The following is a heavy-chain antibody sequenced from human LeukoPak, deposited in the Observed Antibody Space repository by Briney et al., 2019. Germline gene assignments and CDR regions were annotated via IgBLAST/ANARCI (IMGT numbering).Heavy chain of an antibody. CDR3: ARDPLDRVPATAIPVRENY. Sequence: GGSLRLSCAASGFTFSSYAMNSVRQAPGKGPEWVSVISASGATTYYADSVKGRFTISRDNAKNSLYLQMNSLRAEDTAVYYCARDPLDRVPATAIPVRENYWGQGTLVTVSS. V-gene: IGHV3-23*01. CDR1: GFTFSSYA. D-gene: IGHD2-2*02. CDR2: ISASGATT. J-gene: IGHJ4*02.